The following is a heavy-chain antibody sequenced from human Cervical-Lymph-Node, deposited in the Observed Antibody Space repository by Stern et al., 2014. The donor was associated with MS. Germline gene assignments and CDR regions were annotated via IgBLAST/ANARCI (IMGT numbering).Heavy chain of an antibody. J-gene: IGHJ4*02. CDR3: ARHPIVGPPLDY. D-gene: IGHD1-26*01. Sequence: VQLVQSGAEVKKPGASVKVSCKASGYTFSGHYMHWVRQAPGQGLEWMGWINPNTDGTNYAQKFQGRVTMTRDMSIRTVYMELSSLRSDDTAIYYCARHPIVGPPLDYWGQGTLVTVSS. V-gene: IGHV1-2*02. CDR2: INPNTDGT. CDR1: GYTFSGHY.